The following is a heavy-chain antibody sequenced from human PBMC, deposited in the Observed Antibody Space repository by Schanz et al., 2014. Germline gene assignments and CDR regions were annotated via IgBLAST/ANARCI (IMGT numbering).Heavy chain of an antibody. CDR2: ISGTGGDDT. CDR1: GFSFGTYA. CDR3: ARESSNDIVLVPGAVFDH. V-gene: IGHV3-23*01. D-gene: IGHD2-2*01. J-gene: IGHJ4*02. Sequence: EVHLLESGGGLVQPGGSLRLSCAASGFSFGTYAMSWVRQAPGKGLLWVSSISGTGGDDTYYADSVKGRFTISRDNAKNSLYLQMNSLRPGDTAVYYCARESSNDIVLVPGAVFDHWGQGILVTVSS.